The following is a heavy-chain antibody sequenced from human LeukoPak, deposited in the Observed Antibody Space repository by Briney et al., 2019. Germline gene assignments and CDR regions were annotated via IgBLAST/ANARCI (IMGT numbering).Heavy chain of an antibody. J-gene: IGHJ4*02. CDR1: GNTFSSHE. Sequence: ASVKVSCKASGNTFSSHEINWVRQATGQGLEWLGWMNPNSGNTGYAQKFRGRVTMTRNTSISTAYMELSSLRSEDTAVYYCARGNYFGSGSFDNWGQGTLVTVSS. D-gene: IGHD3-10*01. CDR2: MNPNSGNT. V-gene: IGHV1-8*01. CDR3: ARGNYFGSGSFDN.